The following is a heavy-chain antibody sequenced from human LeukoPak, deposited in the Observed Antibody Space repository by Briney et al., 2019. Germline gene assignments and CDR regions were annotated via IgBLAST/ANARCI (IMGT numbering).Heavy chain of an antibody. CDR3: ARDRFDYDSSGYRLPLL. Sequence: GGSLRLSCAASGFTFSSYGMHWVRQAPGKGLEWVAFIRYDGSNKYYADSVKGRFTISRDNSKNTLYLQMNSLRAEDTAVYYCARDRFDYDSSGYRLPLLWGQGTLVTVSS. V-gene: IGHV3-30*02. J-gene: IGHJ4*02. CDR2: IRYDGSNK. CDR1: GFTFSSYG. D-gene: IGHD3-22*01.